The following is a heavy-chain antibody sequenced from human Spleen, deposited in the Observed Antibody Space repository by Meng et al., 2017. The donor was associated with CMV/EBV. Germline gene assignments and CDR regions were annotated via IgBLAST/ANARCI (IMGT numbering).Heavy chain of an antibody. D-gene: IGHD2-15*01. CDR3: ARSLGYCSGGSCYPDY. CDR2: IRYEGNSK. V-gene: IGHV3-30*02. J-gene: IGHJ4*02. CDR1: GFTFSKYG. Sequence: GGSLRLSCAASGFTFSKYGIHWVRQAPGKGLEWVAFIRYEGNSKYYADSVKGRFTISRDNSKNTLYLEMNTLRAEDTAVYYCARSLGYCSGGSCYPDYWGQGTLVTVSS.